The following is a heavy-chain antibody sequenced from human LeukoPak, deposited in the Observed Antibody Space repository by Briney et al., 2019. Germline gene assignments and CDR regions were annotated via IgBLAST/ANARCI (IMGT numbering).Heavy chain of an antibody. D-gene: IGHD2-2*01. Sequence: PGGSLRLSCAVSGFTFSSSWMHWVRQAPGKGLVWVSHIKTDGSTTAYADSVKGRFTISRDNAKNTLCLQMNSLRAEDTGVYYCARGNQQLPRSTPDYWGQGTLVTVSS. CDR3: ARGNQQLPRSTPDY. CDR2: IKTDGSTT. J-gene: IGHJ4*02. CDR1: GFTFSSSW. V-gene: IGHV3-74*01.